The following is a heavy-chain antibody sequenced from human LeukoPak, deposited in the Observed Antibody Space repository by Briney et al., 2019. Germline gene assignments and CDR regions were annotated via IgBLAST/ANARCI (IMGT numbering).Heavy chain of an antibody. CDR3: ARGPPDFYNSGSYYNGYNWFDS. Sequence: SETLSLTCTVSGGSINIYYWSWIRQPAGKGLEWIGRIYSSGSTNYNPSLKSRVTISADTSKNQFSLTLTSVTAADTAVYYCARGPPDFYNSGSYYNGYNWFDSWGQGTLVTVSS. CDR1: GGSINIYY. CDR2: IYSSGST. D-gene: IGHD3-10*01. J-gene: IGHJ5*01. V-gene: IGHV4-4*07.